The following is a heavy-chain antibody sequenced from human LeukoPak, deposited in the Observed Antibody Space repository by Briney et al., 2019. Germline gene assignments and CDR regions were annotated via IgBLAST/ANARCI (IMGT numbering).Heavy chain of an antibody. CDR1: GFTLSSYG. J-gene: IGHJ4*02. V-gene: IGHV3-33*01. Sequence: WGSLRLSCAAPGFTLSSYGMHWVRQAPGKGLEWVALIWYDGNNQYYADSVKGRFTISRDNSKNTLYLQMNSLRAEDTAVYYCASYYDSSGYYRFDYWGQGTLVTVSS. CDR2: IWYDGNNQ. D-gene: IGHD3-22*01. CDR3: ASYYDSSGYYRFDY.